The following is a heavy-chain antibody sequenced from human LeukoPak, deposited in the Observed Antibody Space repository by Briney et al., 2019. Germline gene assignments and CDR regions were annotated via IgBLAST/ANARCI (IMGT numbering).Heavy chain of an antibody. CDR2: IIPIFGTA. CDR1: GGTFSSYA. V-gene: IGHV1-69*05. Sequence: ASVKVSCKASGGTFSSYAISWVRQAPGQGLEWMGGIIPIFGTANYAQQFQGRVTMTTDTSTSTAYMELRSLRSDDTAVYYCARVRNYYDSSGYYLGYYYYMDVWGKGTTVTISS. D-gene: IGHD3-22*01. CDR3: ARVRNYYDSSGYYLGYYYYMDV. J-gene: IGHJ6*03.